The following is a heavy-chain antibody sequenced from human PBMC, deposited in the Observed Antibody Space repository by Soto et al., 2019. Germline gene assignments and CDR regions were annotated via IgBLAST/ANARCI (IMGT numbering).Heavy chain of an antibody. CDR3: ARDPLPGYGDYLDS. CDR1: GFTFSRYA. V-gene: IGHV3-30*04. CDR2: ISYDGSNK. D-gene: IGHD4-17*01. J-gene: IGHJ4*02. Sequence: QVQLVESGGGVVQPGRSLRLSCAASGFTFSRYAIHWVRQAPGKGLEWVAVISYDGSNKFYADSVKGRFTISRDNSKNTLCLQMNSLTVEDAAVYYCARDPLPGYGDYLDSWGPGPLVTVSS.